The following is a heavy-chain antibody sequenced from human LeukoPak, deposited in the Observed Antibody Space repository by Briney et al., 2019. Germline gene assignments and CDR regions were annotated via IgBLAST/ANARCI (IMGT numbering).Heavy chain of an antibody. CDR1: GDSISRGSYY. D-gene: IGHD3-10*01. CDR3: AREGGRRGYYFMDV. J-gene: IGHJ6*03. V-gene: IGHV4-61*02. Sequence: SETLSLICTVSGDSISRGSYYWSWIRQPAGKGLEWIGRIFSSGTSNYNPSLQSRVALSVDTSKNQFSLNLSSVTAADTAVYYCAREGGRRGYYFMDVWGKGTTVTISS. CDR2: IFSSGTS.